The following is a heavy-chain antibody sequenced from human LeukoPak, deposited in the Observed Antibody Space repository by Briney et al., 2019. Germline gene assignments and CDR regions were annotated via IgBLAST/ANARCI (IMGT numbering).Heavy chain of an antibody. J-gene: IGHJ4*02. Sequence: SETLSLTCAVSGGSINSYNWWSWVRQPPGKGLEWIGEIYHSGSTNYNPSLKSRVTISVDTSKNQFSLKLSSVTAADTAVYYCARDKGGLFDYWGQGTLVTVSS. CDR1: GGSINSYNW. D-gene: IGHD3-16*01. CDR3: ARDKGGLFDY. CDR2: IYHSGST. V-gene: IGHV4-4*02.